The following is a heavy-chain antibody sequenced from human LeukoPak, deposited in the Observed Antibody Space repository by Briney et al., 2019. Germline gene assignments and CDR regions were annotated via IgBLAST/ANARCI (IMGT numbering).Heavy chain of an antibody. Sequence: PGGSLRLSCAASGFTFSDYYMSWIRQAPGKGLEWVSAISGSGGSTYYADSVKGRFTISRDNSKNTLYLQMNSLRAEDTAVYYCTRRDDTLSGYSDTDYWGQGTLVTVSS. V-gene: IGHV3-23*01. CDR3: TRRDDTLSGYSDTDY. CDR2: ISGSGGST. J-gene: IGHJ4*02. D-gene: IGHD3-9*01. CDR1: GFTFSDYY.